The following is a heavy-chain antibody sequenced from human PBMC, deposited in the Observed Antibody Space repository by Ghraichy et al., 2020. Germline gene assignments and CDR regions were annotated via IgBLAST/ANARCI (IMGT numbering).Heavy chain of an antibody. Sequence: GESLNISCAASGFTFSTYGMSWVRQAPGKGLEWVSAISGSGGTTYYADSVKGRFTISRDNSKNTLYLHMNSLRAEDTAIFYCAREGYDYGAYFDYWGQGTLVTVSS. CDR2: ISGSGGTT. D-gene: IGHD4/OR15-4a*01. CDR1: GFTFSTYG. CDR3: AREGYDYGAYFDY. J-gene: IGHJ4*02. V-gene: IGHV3-23*01.